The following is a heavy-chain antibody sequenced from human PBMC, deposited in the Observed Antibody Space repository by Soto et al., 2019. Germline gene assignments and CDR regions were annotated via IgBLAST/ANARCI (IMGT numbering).Heavy chain of an antibody. CDR3: ASGGYCSGGSCYPRLVFQH. CDR2: IHYSGST. Sequence: SETRSLACTVAGDSISSYYWSWIRQPPGKGLEWIGYIHYSGSTNYNPSLKSRVTISVDTSKNQFSLKLSSVTAADTAVYYCASGGYCSGGSCYPRLVFQHWGQGTLVTVSS. CDR1: GDSISSYY. D-gene: IGHD2-15*01. J-gene: IGHJ1*01. V-gene: IGHV4-59*01.